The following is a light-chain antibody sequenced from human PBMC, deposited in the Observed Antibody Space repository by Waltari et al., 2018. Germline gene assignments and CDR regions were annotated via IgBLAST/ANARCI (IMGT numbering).Light chain of an antibody. CDR2: HAS. V-gene: IGKV3-20*01. Sequence: EIVLTQSPGTLSLSPGERATLSCRASQGVGKYLAWSQQRPGQAPRLLLYHASIRATGIPDRFSGSGYGTDCSLTISRLEPEDFAVYYCQKYDFLPATFGQGTTVEIK. J-gene: IGKJ1*01. CDR3: QKYDFLPAT. CDR1: QGVGKY.